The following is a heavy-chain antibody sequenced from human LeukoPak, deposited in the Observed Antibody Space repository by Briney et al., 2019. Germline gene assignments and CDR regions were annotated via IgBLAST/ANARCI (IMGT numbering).Heavy chain of an antibody. D-gene: IGHD5-12*01. CDR2: MNPNSGNT. J-gene: IGHJ6*03. Sequence: ASVKVSCKASGYTFTSYDINWVRQATGQGLEWMGWMNPNSGNTGYAQKFQGRVTMTRNTSISTAYMELSSLRSEDTAVYYCARERGYSGYDYYYYYYMDVWGKGTTVTVSS. CDR1: GYTFTSYD. V-gene: IGHV1-8*01. CDR3: ARERGYSGYDYYYYYYMDV.